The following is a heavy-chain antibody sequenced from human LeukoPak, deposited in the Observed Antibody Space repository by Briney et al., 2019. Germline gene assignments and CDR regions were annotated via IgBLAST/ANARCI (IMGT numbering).Heavy chain of an antibody. CDR3: ATGGVHYYDSSADY. Sequence: PGGSLRLSCAASGFTFSNYGMHWVRQAPGKGLEWVSSISSSSSYIYYADSVKGRFTISRDNAKNSLYLQMNSLRGEDTAVYYCATGGVHYYDSSADYWGQGTLVTVSS. CDR2: ISSSSSYI. J-gene: IGHJ4*02. D-gene: IGHD3-22*01. CDR1: GFTFSNYG. V-gene: IGHV3-21*01.